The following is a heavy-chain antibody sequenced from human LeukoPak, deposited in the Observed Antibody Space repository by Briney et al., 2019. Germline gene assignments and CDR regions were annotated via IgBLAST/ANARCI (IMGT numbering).Heavy chain of an antibody. CDR2: IYHSGST. CDR1: GGSLSSSSYY. D-gene: IGHD6-19*01. CDR3: ARDLAVAGSLDY. J-gene: IGHJ4*02. V-gene: IGHV4-39*07. Sequence: SETVSLTCTFCGGSLSSSSYYGGWIRQPPGRGLEWIGSIYHSGSTFYTLCLKSRVTISVDTSKNQFSLKLTSVTAADTAVYFCARDLAVAGSLDYWGPGTLVTVST.